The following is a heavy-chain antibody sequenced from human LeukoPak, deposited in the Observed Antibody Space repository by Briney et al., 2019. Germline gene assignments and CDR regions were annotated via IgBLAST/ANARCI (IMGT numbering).Heavy chain of an antibody. CDR3: ARGRPGSGWSFDY. V-gene: IGHV1-46*01. D-gene: IGHD6-19*01. Sequence: GASVKVSCKASGYTFTTHYMHWVRQPPGQGLEWMGIINPSGGTTNYAQKFQGRVTMTRDTSTTTLYMELSSLRSEDTAVYYCARGRPGSGWSFDYWGQGTLVTVSS. CDR2: INPSGGTT. J-gene: IGHJ4*02. CDR1: GYTFTTHY.